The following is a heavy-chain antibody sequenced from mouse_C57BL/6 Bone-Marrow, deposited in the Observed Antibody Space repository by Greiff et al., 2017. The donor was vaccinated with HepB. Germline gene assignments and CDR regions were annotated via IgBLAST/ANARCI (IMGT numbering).Heavy chain of an antibody. CDR1: GFTFSSYA. J-gene: IGHJ2*01. CDR3: ARGSWIYYGRGDY. CDR2: ISDGGSYT. D-gene: IGHD2-1*01. Sequence: EVQLVESGGGLVKPGGSLKLSCAASGFTFSSYAMSWVRQTPEKRLEWVATISDGGSYTYYPDNVKGRFTISRDNAKNNLYLQMSHLKSEDAAMYYCARGSWIYYGRGDYWGQGTTLTVSS. V-gene: IGHV5-4*01.